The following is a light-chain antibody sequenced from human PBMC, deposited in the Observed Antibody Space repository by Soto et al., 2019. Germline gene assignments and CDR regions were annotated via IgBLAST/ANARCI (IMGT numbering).Light chain of an antibody. Sequence: QSALTQPASVSGSPGPSITLSCTGTSSDIGSYNLVSWYQQHPGKAPKFMIYEGSKRPSGVSNRFSGSKSGNTASLTISGLQAEDEADDYCCSYAGSSSWVFGGGTKLTVL. CDR2: EGS. CDR1: SSDIGSYNL. CDR3: CSYAGSSSWV. V-gene: IGLV2-23*01. J-gene: IGLJ3*02.